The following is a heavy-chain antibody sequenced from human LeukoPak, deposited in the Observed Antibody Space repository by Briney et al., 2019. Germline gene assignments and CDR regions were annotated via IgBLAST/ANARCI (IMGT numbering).Heavy chain of an antibody. CDR2: INHSGST. Sequence: MSSETLSLTCAVYGGSFSGYYWTWIRQPPGKGLEWIGEINHSGSTNYNTSLKSRVTISVDTSKNQFSLNLSSVTAADTAVYYCARIGRDGYNFHYWGQGTLVTVSS. CDR1: GGSFSGYY. J-gene: IGHJ4*02. D-gene: IGHD5-24*01. V-gene: IGHV4-34*01. CDR3: ARIGRDGYNFHY.